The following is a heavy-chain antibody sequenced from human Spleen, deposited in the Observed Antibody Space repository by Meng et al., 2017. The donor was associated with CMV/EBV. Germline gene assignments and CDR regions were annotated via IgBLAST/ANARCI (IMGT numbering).Heavy chain of an antibody. D-gene: IGHD5-18*01. J-gene: IGHJ4*02. CDR2: IYYSGST. Sequence: SETLSLTCAVYGGSFSGYYWSWIRQPPGKGLEWIGYIYYSGSTNYNPSLKSRVTISVDTSKNQFSLKLSSVTAADTAVYYCARDVGGYHFDYWGQGTLVTVSS. CDR3: ARDVGGYHFDY. V-gene: IGHV4-59*01. CDR1: GGSFSGYY.